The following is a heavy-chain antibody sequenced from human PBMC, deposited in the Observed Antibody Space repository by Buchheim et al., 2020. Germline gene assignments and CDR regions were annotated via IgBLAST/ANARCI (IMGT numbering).Heavy chain of an antibody. V-gene: IGHV4-61*08. CDR1: GGSVSSGGYY. CDR2: SIYGGTT. J-gene: IGHJ4*02. Sequence: QVQLQESGPGLVKPSETLSLTCTVSGGSVSSGGYYWTWIRQPPGKGLDWIGLSIYGGTTNYNPSLKSRVTISLDPPKNRFPLKLSSVTAADTAVYYCARTGGILTGYYDEYYFDYWGQGTL. CDR3: ARTGGILTGYYDEYYFDY. D-gene: IGHD3-9*01.